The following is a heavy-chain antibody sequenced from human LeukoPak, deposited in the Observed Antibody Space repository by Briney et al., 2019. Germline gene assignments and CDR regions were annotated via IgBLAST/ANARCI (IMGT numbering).Heavy chain of an antibody. J-gene: IGHJ4*02. V-gene: IGHV5-51*01. CDR2: IYPGDSDA. CDR3: AGGYDEDYFDY. CDR1: GYSFTTYW. Sequence: GESLKISCKGSGYSFTTYWIGWVRQMPGKGLEWMGIIYPGDSDARYSPSFEGQVTISADKSISTAYLQWSSLKASDTAMYYCAGGYDEDYFDYWGQGTLVTVSS. D-gene: IGHD5-12*01.